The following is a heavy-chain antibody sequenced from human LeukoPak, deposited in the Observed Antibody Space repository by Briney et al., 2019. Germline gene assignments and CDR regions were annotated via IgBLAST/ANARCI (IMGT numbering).Heavy chain of an antibody. V-gene: IGHV3-30*04. D-gene: IGHD1-26*01. CDR2: ISYDGSNK. CDR3: ARTSPIGKYYFDY. Sequence: GGSLRLSCAASGFTFSSYAMHWVRQAPGKGLEWVAVISYDGSNKYYADSVKGRFTISRDNSKNTLYLQMNSLRAEDTAVYYCARTSPIGKYYFDYWGQGTLFTVSS. J-gene: IGHJ4*02. CDR1: GFTFSSYA.